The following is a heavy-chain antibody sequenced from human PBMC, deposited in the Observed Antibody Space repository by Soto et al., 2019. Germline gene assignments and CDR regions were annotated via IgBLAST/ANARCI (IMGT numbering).Heavy chain of an antibody. D-gene: IGHD2-15*01. CDR1: GVTTSYGGYS. V-gene: IGHV4-30-2*06. CDR2: ISHLGTT. Sequence: SETLSLTCSVSGVTTSYGGYSWSWIRQSPGKGLEWRGYISHLGTTYYNPSFKSRLSLSIDRTMNQFSLSLRSMTPADKAVYNCARGGGYDSFDFWGQGIQDTVSS. J-gene: IGHJ4*02. CDR3: ARGGGYDSFDF.